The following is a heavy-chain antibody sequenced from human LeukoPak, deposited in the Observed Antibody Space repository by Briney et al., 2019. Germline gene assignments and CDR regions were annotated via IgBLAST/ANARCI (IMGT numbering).Heavy chain of an antibody. CDR3: ARDSEDSSDYWVHDGFDI. CDR1: GFTFDDYA. CDR2: ISWNSGSI. J-gene: IGHJ3*02. Sequence: GGSLRLSCAASGFTFDDYAMHWVRQAPAKGLEWVSSISWNSGSIDYADSVKGRFTISRDNAKNSLYLQMNSLRAEDTAVYYCARDSEDSSDYWVHDGFDIWGQGTMVTVSS. V-gene: IGHV3-9*01. D-gene: IGHD3-22*01.